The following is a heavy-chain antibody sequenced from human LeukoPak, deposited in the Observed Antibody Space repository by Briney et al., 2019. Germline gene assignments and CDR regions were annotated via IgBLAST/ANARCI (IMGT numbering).Heavy chain of an antibody. CDR3: ARDLLPYSNYAYYFDY. CDR1: GFTFSTYE. CDR2: ISSTSSHI. Sequence: PGGSLRLSCAASGFTFSTYEMNWVRQAPGKGLEWVSSISSTSSHIYYGDSVKGRFTISRDNAKNSLYLQMNSLRAEDTAVYYCARDLLPYSNYAYYFDYWGQGTLVTVSS. J-gene: IGHJ4*02. V-gene: IGHV3-21*01. D-gene: IGHD4-11*01.